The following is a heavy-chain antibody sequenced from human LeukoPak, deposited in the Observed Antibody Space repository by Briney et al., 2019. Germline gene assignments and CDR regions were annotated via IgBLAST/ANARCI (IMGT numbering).Heavy chain of an antibody. CDR1: GGSLSSYY. D-gene: IGHD3-9*01. J-gene: IGHJ5*02. CDR3: ARVPGVYYDRLTGYGSGWFDP. CDR2: INHSGST. V-gene: IGHV4-34*01. Sequence: SETLSLTCTVSGGSLSSYYWSWLRQPPGKGLEWIGEINHSGSTNYNPSLKSRVTISVDTPKNQFSLKLSSVTAADTAVYYCARVPGVYYDRLTGYGSGWFDPWGQGTLVTVSS.